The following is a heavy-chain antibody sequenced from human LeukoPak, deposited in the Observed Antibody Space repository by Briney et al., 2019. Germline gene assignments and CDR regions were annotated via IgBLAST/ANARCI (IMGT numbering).Heavy chain of an antibody. Sequence: GGSLRLSCAASGITLSEYGIHWVRQAPGKGLEWVAVLSNDGSDRYYADSVNGRFTISRDISSDTVSLQMNSLRVEDTALYFCARDRINMMVLVHDSGLDLWGQGTLVTVSS. CDR3: ARDRINMMVLVHDSGLDL. J-gene: IGHJ5*02. D-gene: IGHD3-22*01. V-gene: IGHV3-30*01. CDR1: GITLSEYG. CDR2: LSNDGSDR.